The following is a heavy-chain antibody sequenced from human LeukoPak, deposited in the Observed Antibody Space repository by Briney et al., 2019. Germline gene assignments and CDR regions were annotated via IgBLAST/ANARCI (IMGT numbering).Heavy chain of an antibody. CDR1: GGSISSYY. J-gene: IGHJ4*02. Sequence: TSETLSLTCTVSGGSISSYYWSWIRQPAGKGLERIGRIYTSGSTNYNPSLKSRVTISVDKSKNQFSLKLSSVTAAYTAVYYCSRDQGSSWYRMAFDYWGQGTLVTASS. D-gene: IGHD6-13*01. CDR3: SRDQGSSWYRMAFDY. V-gene: IGHV4-4*07. CDR2: IYTSGST.